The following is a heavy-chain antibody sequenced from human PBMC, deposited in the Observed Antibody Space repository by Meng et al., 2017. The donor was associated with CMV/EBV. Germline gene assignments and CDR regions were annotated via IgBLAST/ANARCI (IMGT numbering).Heavy chain of an antibody. Sequence: VSLVGSGGGLVQPGGSLRLSCAASGLPISNYWMSWVRQAPGKGLEWVANIKNDGSERYYVDSVKGRFSISRDNADNSLYLQMNNLRAEDTAVYYCRLGHYSQDWGQGTLVTVSS. CDR3: RLGHYSQD. CDR1: GLPISNYW. CDR2: IKNDGSER. V-gene: IGHV3-7*02. J-gene: IGHJ4*02. D-gene: IGHD4-17*01.